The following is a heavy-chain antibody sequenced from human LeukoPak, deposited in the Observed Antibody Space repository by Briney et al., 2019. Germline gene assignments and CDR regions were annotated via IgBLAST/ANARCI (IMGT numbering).Heavy chain of an antibody. CDR3: AKERHSYESNWFDP. V-gene: IGHV3-30*02. Sequence: GGSLRLSCAASGFTFSSYGMHWVRQAPGKGLEWVAFIRYDGSNKYYADSVKGRFTISRDNSKNTLYLQMNSLRAEDTAVYYCAKERHSYESNWFDPWGQGTLVTVSS. J-gene: IGHJ5*02. D-gene: IGHD3-3*01. CDR1: GFTFSSYG. CDR2: IRYDGSNK.